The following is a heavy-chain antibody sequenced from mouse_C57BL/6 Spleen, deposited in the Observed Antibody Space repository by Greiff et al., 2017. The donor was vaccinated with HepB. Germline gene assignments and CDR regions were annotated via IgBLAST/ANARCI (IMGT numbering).Heavy chain of an antibody. CDR2: IYPGDGDT. V-gene: IGHV1-82*01. Sequence: QVQLQQSGPELVKPGASVKISCKASGYAFSSSWMNWVKQRPGKGLEWIGRIYPGDGDTNYNGKFKGKATLTADKSSSTAYMQLSSLTSEDSAVYFCAREGDEYYFDYWGQGTTLTVSS. J-gene: IGHJ2*01. CDR1: GYAFSSSW. CDR3: AREGDEYYFDY.